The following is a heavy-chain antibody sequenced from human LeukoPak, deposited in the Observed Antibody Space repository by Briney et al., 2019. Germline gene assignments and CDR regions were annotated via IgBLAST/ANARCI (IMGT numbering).Heavy chain of an antibody. CDR3: ARMSLAQYYYYYYYMDV. Sequence: ATVKVSCKASGYTFTGYYMHWVRQAPGQGLEWMGWINPNSGGTNYAQKFQGRVTMTRDTSISTAYMELSRLRSDDTAVYYCARMSLAQYYYYYYYMDVWGKGTTVTVSS. CDR1: GYTFTGYY. CDR2: INPNSGGT. J-gene: IGHJ6*03. V-gene: IGHV1-2*02.